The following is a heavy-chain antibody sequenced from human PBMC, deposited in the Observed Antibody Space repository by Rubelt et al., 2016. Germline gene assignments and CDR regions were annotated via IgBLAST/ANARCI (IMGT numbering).Heavy chain of an antibody. Sequence: EVQLLESGGGLVQPGGSLRLSCVASGSTLTNYGMNWIRQAPGKGLEWVSSISSSSSYIYYADSVKGRFTIPRDNAKKSLYLQRHSLGAEDTAVYCCSRDGVVGATTNYWGQGTLVTVSS. CDR1: GSTLTNYG. CDR3: SRDGVVGATTNY. CDR2: ISSSSSYI. J-gene: IGHJ4*02. V-gene: IGHV3-21*01. D-gene: IGHD1-26*01.